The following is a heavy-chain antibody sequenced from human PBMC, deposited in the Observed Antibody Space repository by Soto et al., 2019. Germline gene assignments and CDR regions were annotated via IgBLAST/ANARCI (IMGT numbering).Heavy chain of an antibody. Sequence: QVQLVESGGGVVQPGRSLRLSCAASGFTFSSYVMHWVRQAPGKGLEWVAVISYDGNNKYYADSVKGRFTISRNNSKNTLYRRMNSLRAEDTAVYYCARAGCDGGRCYTLVGLRYGMDVWGQGTTVTVSS. CDR2: ISYDGNNK. J-gene: IGHJ6*02. D-gene: IGHD2-15*01. V-gene: IGHV3-30-3*01. CDR1: GFTFSSYV. CDR3: ARAGCDGGRCYTLVGLRYGMDV.